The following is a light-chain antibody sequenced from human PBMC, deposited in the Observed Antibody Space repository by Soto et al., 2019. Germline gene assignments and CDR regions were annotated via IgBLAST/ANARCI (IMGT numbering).Light chain of an antibody. J-gene: IGLJ2*01. CDR2: TDN. Sequence: QSVLTQPPSASGTPGQRVTISCSGSSSNIGRHYVYWYQQLPGTAPKLIIYTDNQRPSGIPGRFSGSKSGTSASLAISRLRSEDEPDYYCSECGDSLGGLFLFGGGTKLTVL. CDR1: SSNIGRHY. V-gene: IGLV1-47*01. CDR3: SECGDSLGGLFL.